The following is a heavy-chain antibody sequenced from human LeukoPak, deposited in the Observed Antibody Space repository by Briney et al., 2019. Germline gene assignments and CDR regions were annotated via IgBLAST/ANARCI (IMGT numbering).Heavy chain of an antibody. CDR2: INSKNGDT. D-gene: IGHD3-10*01. J-gene: IGHJ4*02. V-gene: IGHV1-2*02. CDR3: ARGVYTSGRTASDF. Sequence: ASVKVSCKTSGHTFTGYYIHWVRQAAGQGLEWMGWINSKNGDTNYAQTFKGRVTMTRDTSISTTYMELISLGSDDTAVYYCARGVYTSGRTASDFWGQGTLVTVSS. CDR1: GHTFTGYY.